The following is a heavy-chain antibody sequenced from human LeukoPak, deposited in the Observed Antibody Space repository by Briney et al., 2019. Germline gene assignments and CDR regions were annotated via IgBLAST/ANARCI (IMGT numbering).Heavy chain of an antibody. D-gene: IGHD6-13*01. J-gene: IGHJ4*02. CDR3: ARNFGSSWYYFDY. V-gene: IGHV4-59*01. CDR1: GGSISGYY. Sequence: SETLFLTCTVSGGSISGYYRSWIRQPPGKGLEWIGYIYYSGNTNYNPSLKSRVTISVDTSNNQFSLKLSSVTAGDTAVYYCARNFGSSWYYFDYWGQGTLVTVSS. CDR2: IYYSGNT.